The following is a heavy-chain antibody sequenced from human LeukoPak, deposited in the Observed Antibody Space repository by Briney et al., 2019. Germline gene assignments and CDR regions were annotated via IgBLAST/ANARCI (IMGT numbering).Heavy chain of an antibody. CDR3: ARAPMDTAMVTPYYFDY. CDR2: MNPNSGNT. Sequence: GASVKVSCKASGYTFTSYDINWVRQATGQGLEWMGWMNPNSGNTGYAQKFQGRVTITRNTSISTAYMELSSLRPEDTAVYYCARAPMDTAMVTPYYFDYWGQGTLVTVSP. D-gene: IGHD5-18*01. CDR1: GYTFTSYD. V-gene: IGHV1-8*03. J-gene: IGHJ4*02.